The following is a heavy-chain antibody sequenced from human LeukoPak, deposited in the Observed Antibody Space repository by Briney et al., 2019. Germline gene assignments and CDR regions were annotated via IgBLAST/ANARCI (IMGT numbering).Heavy chain of an antibody. CDR1: GFTFSSYS. CDR3: ARTGAGRVGATISY. CDR2: ISSSSSYI. J-gene: IGHJ4*02. Sequence: GGSLRLSCAASGFTFSSYSMNWVRQAPGKGLEWVSSISSSSSYIYYADSVKGRFTISRDNAKNSLYLQMNSLRAEDTAVYYCARTGAGRVGATISYWGQGTLVTVSS. D-gene: IGHD1-26*01. V-gene: IGHV3-21*01.